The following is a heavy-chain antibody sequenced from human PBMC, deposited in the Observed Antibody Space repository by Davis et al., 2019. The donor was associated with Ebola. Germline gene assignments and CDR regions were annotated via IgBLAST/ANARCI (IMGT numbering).Heavy chain of an antibody. CDR3: ARVATTVTIRIDY. Sequence: GESLKISCAASGFTFSSYAMSWVRQAPGKGLEWVSAISGSGGSTYYADSVKGRFTTSRDNSKNTLYLQMNSLKTEDTAVYYCARVATTVTIRIDYWGQGTLVTVSS. J-gene: IGHJ4*02. D-gene: IGHD4-17*01. CDR2: ISGSGGST. CDR1: GFTFSSYA. V-gene: IGHV3-23*01.